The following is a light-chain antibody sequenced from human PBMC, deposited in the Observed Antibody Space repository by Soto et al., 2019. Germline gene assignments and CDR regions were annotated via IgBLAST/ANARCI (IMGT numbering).Light chain of an antibody. CDR3: QQYGSSPQT. CDR1: QSVSSSY. CDR2: GAS. V-gene: IGKV3-20*01. Sequence: EIVLTQSPGTLSLSPGERATLSCRASQSVSSSYLAWYQQKPGQAPRLLIYGASSRATGIPDRFSGSGSGTDFTLTISRLEPEDFAVHYCQQYGSSPQTFGQGTKVDI. J-gene: IGKJ1*01.